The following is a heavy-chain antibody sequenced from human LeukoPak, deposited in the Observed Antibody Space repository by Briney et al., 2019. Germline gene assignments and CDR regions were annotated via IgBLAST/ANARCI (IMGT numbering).Heavy chain of an antibody. V-gene: IGHV4-4*02. J-gene: IGHJ4*02. CDR3: ARDFIGIVGATHFDY. D-gene: IGHD1-26*01. CDR2: IYHSGST. CDR1: GGSISSSNW. Sequence: SETLSLTCAVSGGSISSSNWWSWVRQPPGKGLEWIGEIYHSGSTNYNPSLKSRVTISVDKSKNQFSLKLSSVTAADTAVYYCARDFIGIVGATHFDYWGQGTLVTVSS.